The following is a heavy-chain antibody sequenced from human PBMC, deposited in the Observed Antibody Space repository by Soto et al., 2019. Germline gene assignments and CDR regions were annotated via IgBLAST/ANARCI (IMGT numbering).Heavy chain of an antibody. CDR2: ISAYNGIT. J-gene: IGHJ4*02. CDR3: ARDPHYYDSSGYPDY. CDR1: GYTFTSYG. Sequence: QVQLVQSGAEVKKPGASVKVSCKASGYTFTSYGISWVRQAPGQGLEWMGWISAYNGITNYAQKLQGRVTMTTDTSTSTAYMELRSLRSDDTAVYYCARDPHYYDSSGYPDYWGQGTLVTVSS. D-gene: IGHD3-22*01. V-gene: IGHV1-18*01.